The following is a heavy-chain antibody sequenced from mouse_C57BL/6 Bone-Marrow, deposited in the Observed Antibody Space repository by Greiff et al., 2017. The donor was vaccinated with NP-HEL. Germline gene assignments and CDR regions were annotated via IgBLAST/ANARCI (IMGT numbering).Heavy chain of an antibody. Sequence: VKLVESGAELVRPGTSVKMSCKASGYTFTNYWIGWAKQRPGHGLEWIGDIYPGGGYTNYNEKFKGKATLTADKSSSTAYMQFSSLTSEDSAIYYCARRILYLGPMDYWGQGTSVTVSS. D-gene: IGHD2-12*01. J-gene: IGHJ4*01. CDR2: IYPGGGYT. V-gene: IGHV1-63*01. CDR3: ARRILYLGPMDY. CDR1: GYTFTNYW.